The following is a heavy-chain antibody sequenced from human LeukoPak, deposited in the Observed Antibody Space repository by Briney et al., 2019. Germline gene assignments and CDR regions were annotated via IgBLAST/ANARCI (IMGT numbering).Heavy chain of an antibody. J-gene: IGHJ3*02. CDR2: ISGSGGST. CDR1: GFTFSSYA. Sequence: GGSLRLSCAASGFTFSSYAMSWVRQAPGKGLEWVSAISGSGGSTYYADSVMGRFTISRDNSKNTLYLQMNSLRADDTAVYYCAKGKTYLDAFDIWGQGTMVTVSS. CDR3: AKGKTYLDAFDI. D-gene: IGHD3-10*01. V-gene: IGHV3-23*01.